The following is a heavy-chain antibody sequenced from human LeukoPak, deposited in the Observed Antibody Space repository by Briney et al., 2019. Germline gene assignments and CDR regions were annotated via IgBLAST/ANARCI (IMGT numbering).Heavy chain of an antibody. CDR2: INPNTGGT. J-gene: IGHJ4*02. CDR1: GYTFTGYY. CDR3: ASYPRYSSSPPFDY. Sequence: ASVKVSCKASGYTFTGYYMHWVRQARGQGLEWMGWINPNTGGTNYAQKFQGRVTMTRDTTISTAYMELSRLTSDDTAVYYCASYPRYSSSPPFDYWGQGTLVTVSS. V-gene: IGHV1-2*02. D-gene: IGHD6-19*01.